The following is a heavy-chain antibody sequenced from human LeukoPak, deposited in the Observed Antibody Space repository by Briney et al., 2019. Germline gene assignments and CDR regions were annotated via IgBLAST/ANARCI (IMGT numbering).Heavy chain of an antibody. Sequence: GASVKVSCKASGYTFTSYDINWVRQATGQGLEWMGWMNPNSGKTDCAQKFQDRVTISRNTSISTAYMELSSLISEDTAVYYCARVKRGVVPVALDYYYYMDVWGKGTTVTVSS. J-gene: IGHJ6*03. CDR3: ARVKRGVVPVALDYYYYMDV. D-gene: IGHD2-2*01. CDR1: GYTFTSYD. V-gene: IGHV1-8*03. CDR2: MNPNSGKT.